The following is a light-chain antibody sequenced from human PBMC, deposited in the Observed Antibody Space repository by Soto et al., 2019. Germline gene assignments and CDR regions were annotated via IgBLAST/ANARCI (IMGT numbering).Light chain of an antibody. J-gene: IGKJ1*01. CDR2: AAS. CDR1: QRIRSF. V-gene: IGKV1-39*01. CDR3: QQSYSNPRT. Sequence: DIQMTQSPSSLSASVGDRVAITCRASQRIRSFLNWYQQKPGKAPKLLIYAASTLQSGVPSRFSGSGSGTAFTLTISSLQPEDFETYYCQQSYSNPRTFGQGTKVDIK.